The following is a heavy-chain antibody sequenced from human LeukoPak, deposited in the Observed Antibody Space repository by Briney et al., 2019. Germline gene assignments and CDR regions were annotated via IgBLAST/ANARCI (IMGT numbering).Heavy chain of an antibody. D-gene: IGHD3-10*01. J-gene: IGHJ3*02. CDR3: ARVGYYGSGSYSAFDI. V-gene: IGHV3-66*01. Sequence: GGSLRLSCAASGFTVSSNYMSWVRQAPGKGLEWVSVIYSGGSTYYADSVKGRFTISRDNSKNTLYLQMNSLRAEDTAVYYCARVGYYGSGSYSAFDIWGQGTMVTVSS. CDR2: IYSGGST. CDR1: GFTVSSNY.